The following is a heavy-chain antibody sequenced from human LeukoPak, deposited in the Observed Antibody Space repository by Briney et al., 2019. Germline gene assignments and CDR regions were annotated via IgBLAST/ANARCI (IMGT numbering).Heavy chain of an antibody. CDR2: IRSKTYGGTT. CDR3: GRLQRNYYCMDV. CDR1: GFTFGDYA. D-gene: IGHD1-1*01. V-gene: IGHV3-49*03. J-gene: IGHJ6*03. Sequence: GGSLRLSCTGSGFTFGDYAMSWFRRAPGKGLEWVGFIRSKTYGGTTESAASVKGRFSISRDDSKSIAYLQMNSLKTEDTAVYYCGRLQRNYYCMDVWGKGTTVTVSS.